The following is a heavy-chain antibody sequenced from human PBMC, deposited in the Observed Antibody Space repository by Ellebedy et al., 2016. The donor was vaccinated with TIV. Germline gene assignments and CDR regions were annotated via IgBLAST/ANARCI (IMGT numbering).Heavy chain of an antibody. Sequence: ASVKVSCKASGYTFTYHYLHWVRQAPGQGPEWMGGIIPVFFRTNYAQRFQGRVTLTADESTTTAYMELSSLRSEDTAVYYCARDIQVSGYDAFDIWGQGTLVTVSS. J-gene: IGHJ3*02. CDR1: GYTFTYHY. CDR2: IIPVFFRT. D-gene: IGHD3-9*01. V-gene: IGHV1-69*13. CDR3: ARDIQVSGYDAFDI.